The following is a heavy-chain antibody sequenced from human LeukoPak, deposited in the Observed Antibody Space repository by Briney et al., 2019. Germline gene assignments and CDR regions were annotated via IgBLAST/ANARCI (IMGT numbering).Heavy chain of an antibody. CDR3: ARKWVPYYDYGMDV. CDR2: INHSGST. CDR1: GGSFSGYY. V-gene: IGHV4-34*01. J-gene: IGHJ6*02. Sequence: SETLSLTCAVYGGSFSGYYWSWIRQPPRKGLEWIGEINHSGSTNYNPSLKSRVTISVATSKNPFSLKLSSVTAADTAVYYCARKWVPYYDYGMDVWGQGTTVTVSS. D-gene: IGHD1-26*01.